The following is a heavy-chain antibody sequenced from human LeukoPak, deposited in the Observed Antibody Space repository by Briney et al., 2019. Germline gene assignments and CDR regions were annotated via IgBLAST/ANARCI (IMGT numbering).Heavy chain of an antibody. J-gene: IGHJ4*02. CDR3: XXXXXXXSSGYYHVDSYYFDY. D-gene: IGHD3-22*01. CDR2: IYHSEST. V-gene: IGHV4-38-2*02. Sequence: SETLSLTCTVSGYSISSGYYWGWIRQPPGKGLEWIGSIYHSESTYYNPSLKSRVTISVDTSKNQFSLKLSSVTAADTAVYYXXXXXXXXSSGYYHVDSYYFDYWGQGTLVTVSS. CDR1: GYSISSGYY.